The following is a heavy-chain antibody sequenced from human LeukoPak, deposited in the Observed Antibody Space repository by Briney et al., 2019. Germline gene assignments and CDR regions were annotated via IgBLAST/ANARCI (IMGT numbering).Heavy chain of an antibody. D-gene: IGHD3-3*01. J-gene: IGHJ5*02. V-gene: IGHV1-69*13. CDR2: IIPIFGTA. CDR3: ARGGVWSPQNWFDP. Sequence: SVKVSCKASGGTYSSYAISWVRQAPGQGLEWMGGIIPIFGTANYAQKFQGRVTITADESTSTAYMELSSLRSEDTAVYYCARGGVWSPQNWFDPWGQGTLVTVSS. CDR1: GGTYSSYA.